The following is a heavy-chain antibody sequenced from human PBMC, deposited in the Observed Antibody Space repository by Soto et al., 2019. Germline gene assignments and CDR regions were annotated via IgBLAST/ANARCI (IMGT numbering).Heavy chain of an antibody. D-gene: IGHD5-12*01. CDR1: GFTFSSYS. J-gene: IGHJ6*02. V-gene: IGHV3-21*01. CDR3: ARDWRGGYSGYDLSIAVAGASNYYCYYGMDV. CDR2: ISSSSSYI. Sequence: GGSLRLSCAASGFTFSSYSMNWVRQAPGKGLEWVSSISSSSSYIYYADSVKGRFTISRDNAKNSLYLQMNSLRAEDTAVYYCARDWRGGYSGYDLSIAVAGASNYYCYYGMDVWGQGTTVTVSS.